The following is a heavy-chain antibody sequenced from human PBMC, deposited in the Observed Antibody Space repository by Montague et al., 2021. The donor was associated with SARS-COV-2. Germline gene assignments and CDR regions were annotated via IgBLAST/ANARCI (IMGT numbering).Heavy chain of an antibody. CDR3: CVRGLEAATDGAFDL. CDR1: GFSFKNAW. V-gene: IGHV3-15*05. Sequence: SLRLSFSASGFSFKNAWMSWVRQAPGKGLEWVGRIKSSADGGTVDYAEALQDRFTISRDDSTNTLYLQMNSLKAGDTAIYYCCVRGLEAATDGAFDLWGPGTMVTVSS. CDR2: IKSSADGGTV. D-gene: IGHD2-15*01. J-gene: IGHJ3*01.